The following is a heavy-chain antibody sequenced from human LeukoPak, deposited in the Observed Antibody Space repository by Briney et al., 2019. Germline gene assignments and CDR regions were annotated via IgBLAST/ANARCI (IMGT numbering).Heavy chain of an antibody. Sequence: GGSLRLSCTASGFTFGDYAMSWFRQAPGKGLKWVSAISSSGSGTYYPDSVKGRFTISRDNSKNTLYLQMNSLRVEDTAVYYCAKVVNSGYYYYFDYWGQGTLVTVSS. J-gene: IGHJ4*02. CDR2: ISSSGSGT. CDR1: GFTFGDYA. CDR3: AKVVNSGYYYYFDY. V-gene: IGHV3-23*01. D-gene: IGHD3-22*01.